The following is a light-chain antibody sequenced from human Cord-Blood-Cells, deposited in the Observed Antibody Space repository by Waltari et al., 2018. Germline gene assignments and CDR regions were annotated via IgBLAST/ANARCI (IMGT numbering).Light chain of an antibody. CDR1: SSDVGSYNL. CDR3: CSYAGSRV. Sequence: QSALTQPASVSGTPGQSITISCTATSSDVGSYNLVSWYQQHPGKAPKLMIYEGSKRPSGVSNRFSGSKSGNTASLTISGRQAEDEADYYCCSYAGSRVFGGGTKLTAL. V-gene: IGLV2-23*01. J-gene: IGLJ3*02. CDR2: EGS.